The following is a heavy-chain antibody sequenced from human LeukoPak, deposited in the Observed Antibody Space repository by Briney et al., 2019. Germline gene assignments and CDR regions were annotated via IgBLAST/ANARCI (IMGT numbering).Heavy chain of an antibody. CDR1: GFTFSSYS. V-gene: IGHV3-21*01. CDR2: ISSSSSSYI. CDR3: ARGHVAVAGPY. Sequence: GGSLRLSCAASGFTFSSYSMNWVRQAPGKGLEWVSSISSSSSSYIYYADSVRGRFTISRDNARNSLYLQMNSLRAEDTAVYYCARGHVAVAGPYWGQGTLVTVSS. D-gene: IGHD6-19*01. J-gene: IGHJ4*02.